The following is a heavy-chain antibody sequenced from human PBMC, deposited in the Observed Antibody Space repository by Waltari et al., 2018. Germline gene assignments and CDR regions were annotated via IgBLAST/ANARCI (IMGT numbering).Heavy chain of an antibody. V-gene: IGHV4-39*01. J-gene: IGHJ5*02. Sequence: QLQLQESGPGLVKPSGTLSLTCSVSGGSISSSRYYWGWIRQSPGKGLVWIGSIYYSGSIYYNPTLQSRVTISGDTSKNQFSLNLSSVTAADTAVYYCARHWKRNGYRFDPWGQGTRVTVSS. D-gene: IGHD5-12*01. CDR2: IYYSGSI. CDR3: ARHWKRNGYRFDP. CDR1: GGSISSSRYY.